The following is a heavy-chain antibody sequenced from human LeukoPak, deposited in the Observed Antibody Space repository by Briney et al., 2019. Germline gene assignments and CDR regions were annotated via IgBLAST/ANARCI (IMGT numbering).Heavy chain of an antibody. CDR1: GDSFSGYY. D-gene: IGHD2-8*01. V-gene: IGHV4-34*01. CDR2: INHRGST. J-gene: IGHJ4*02. Sequence: SETLSLTCAVYGDSFSGYYWSWIRQPPGKGLEWIAEINHRGSTHYNPSLKSRVNISADTSKSQFSLNLDSVTAADTAVYYCARSWAGMYYPFYYFDYWGQGSLVTVSS. CDR3: ARSWAGMYYPFYYFDY.